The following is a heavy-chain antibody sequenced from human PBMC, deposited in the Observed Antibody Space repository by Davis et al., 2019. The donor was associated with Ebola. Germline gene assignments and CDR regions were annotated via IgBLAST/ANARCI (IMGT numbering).Heavy chain of an antibody. CDR2: ITKSGRYT. CDR1: GFSVTDFY. CDR3: ARVPSAVAGMLVY. Sequence: GESLKISCAASGFSVTDFYMTWLRQVPGKGLEWVSYITKSGRYTNYADSVKGRFTISRDNAENSLHLQMSSLRADDTAVYYCARVPSAVAGMLVYWGQGTLVTVSS. J-gene: IGHJ4*02. V-gene: IGHV3-11*06. D-gene: IGHD6-19*01.